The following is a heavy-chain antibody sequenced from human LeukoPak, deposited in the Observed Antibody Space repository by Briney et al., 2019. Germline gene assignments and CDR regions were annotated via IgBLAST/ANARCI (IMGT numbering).Heavy chain of an antibody. CDR1: GGSISSLY. J-gene: IGHJ4*02. CDR2: IYYTGST. Sequence: SETLSLTCSVSGGSISSLYWSWIRQPPGKGLEWIGYIYYTGSTNYNPSLKSRVTMFVDLSKNQFSLRLSSVTAADTAVYYCARHRAYSSSSPFDYWGQGTLVTVSS. D-gene: IGHD6-6*01. V-gene: IGHV4-59*08. CDR3: ARHRAYSSSSPFDY.